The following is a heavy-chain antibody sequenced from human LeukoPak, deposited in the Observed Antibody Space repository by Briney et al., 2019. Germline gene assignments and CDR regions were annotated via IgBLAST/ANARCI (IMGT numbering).Heavy chain of an antibody. CDR3: ARTRAVAGTGYNWFDP. V-gene: IGHV4-61*02. CDR2: IYTSGST. Sequence: KASETLSLTCTVSGGSISSSSYYWSWIRQPAGKGLEWIGRIYTSGSTNYNPSLKSRVTISVDTSKNQFSLKLSSVTAADTAVYYCARTRAVAGTGYNWFDPWGQGTLVTVSS. J-gene: IGHJ5*02. CDR1: GGSISSSSYY. D-gene: IGHD6-19*01.